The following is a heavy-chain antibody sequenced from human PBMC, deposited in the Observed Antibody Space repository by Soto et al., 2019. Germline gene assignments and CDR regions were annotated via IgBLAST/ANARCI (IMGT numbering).Heavy chain of an antibody. CDR3: AKGSQYFNS. J-gene: IGHJ4*02. CDR1: GFSFSNYA. V-gene: IGHV3-23*01. Sequence: PGGSLRLSCSVSGFSFSNYAMTWVRQAPGKGLEWVSSISGGGGGTHYADSMKGRVTISRDNSRNTLHLEMKRLRADDTAVYYCAKGSQYFNSWGQGTLVTVSS. CDR2: ISGGGGGT.